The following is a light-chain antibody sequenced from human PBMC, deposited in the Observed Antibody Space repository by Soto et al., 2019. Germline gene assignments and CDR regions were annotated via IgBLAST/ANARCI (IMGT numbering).Light chain of an antibody. Sequence: EIVLTQSPATLSLSPGERATLSCGASQNVRSYLAWYQQKPGQAPRLLIYDASNRATGIPARFSGSGSGTDFTLTISSLEPEDFAVYYCQQYDAWPLTFGGGTKVDIK. CDR3: QQYDAWPLT. V-gene: IGKV3-11*01. CDR1: QNVRSY. J-gene: IGKJ4*01. CDR2: DAS.